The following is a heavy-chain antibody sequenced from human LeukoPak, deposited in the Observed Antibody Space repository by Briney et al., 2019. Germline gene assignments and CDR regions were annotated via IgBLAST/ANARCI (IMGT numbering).Heavy chain of an antibody. CDR2: IKQDGSEK. V-gene: IGHV3-7*05. CDR1: GFMFRSYW. D-gene: IGHD1-14*01. Sequence: GGSLRLSCAASGFMFRSYWMTWVRQAPGKGLEGVANIKQDGSEKNYLDSVRGRFTIYRDDARNSLYLQMNSLRVEDTAVYYCARDQSIPNLDAFDIWGQGTMVTVSS. CDR3: ARDQSIPNLDAFDI. J-gene: IGHJ3*02.